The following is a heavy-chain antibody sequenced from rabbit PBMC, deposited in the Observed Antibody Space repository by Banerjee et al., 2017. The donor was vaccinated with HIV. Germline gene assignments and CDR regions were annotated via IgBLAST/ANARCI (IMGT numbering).Heavy chain of an antibody. D-gene: IGHD7-1*01. CDR2: IYAGSSGST. CDR3: ARDLGDSIHL. Sequence: QQQLEESGGGLVKPEGSLTLSCTASGFSFNNKYVMCWVRQAPGKGLEWIACIYAGSSGSTVYASWAKGRFTISRTSSTTVTLQMTSLTAADTATYLCARDLGDSIHLWGPGTLVTVS. V-gene: IGHV1S45*01. CDR1: GFSFNNKYV. J-gene: IGHJ4*01.